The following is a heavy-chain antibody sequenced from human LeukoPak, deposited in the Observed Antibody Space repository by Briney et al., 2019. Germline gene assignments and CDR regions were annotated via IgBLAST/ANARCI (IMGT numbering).Heavy chain of an antibody. V-gene: IGHV1-69*13. CDR3: ARDSRWELLGYFDY. D-gene: IGHD1-26*01. Sequence: ASVKVSCKASGGTFSSYAISWVRQAPGQGPEWMGGIIPIFGTADYAQKFQGRVTITADESTSTACMELRSLRSDDTAVYYCARDSRWELLGYFDYWGQGTLVTVSS. J-gene: IGHJ4*02. CDR2: IIPIFGTA. CDR1: GGTFSSYA.